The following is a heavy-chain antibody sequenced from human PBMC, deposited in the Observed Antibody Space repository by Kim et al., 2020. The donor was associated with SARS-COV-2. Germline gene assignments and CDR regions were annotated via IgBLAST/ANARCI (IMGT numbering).Heavy chain of an antibody. J-gene: IGHJ4*02. CDR3: ARDFLGYSGYDDNDY. V-gene: IGHV1-3*01. D-gene: IGHD5-12*01. Sequence: QKFQGRVTITRDTSASTAYMELSSLRSEDTAVYYCARDFLGYSGYDDNDYWGQGTLVTVSS.